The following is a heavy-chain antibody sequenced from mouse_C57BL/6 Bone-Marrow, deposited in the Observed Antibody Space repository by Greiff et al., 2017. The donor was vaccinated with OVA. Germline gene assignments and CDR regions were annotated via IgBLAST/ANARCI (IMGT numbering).Heavy chain of an antibody. J-gene: IGHJ1*03. CDR2: INPNNGGT. D-gene: IGHD1-2*01. Sequence: VQLQQSGPELVKPGASVKMSCKASGYTFTDYNMHWVKQSHGKSLEWIGYINPNNGGTSYNQKFKGKATLTVNKSSSTAYMELRSLTSEDSAVYYCATEGITTDWYFDVWGTGTTVTVSS. CDR1: GYTFTDYN. V-gene: IGHV1-22*01. CDR3: ATEGITTDWYFDV.